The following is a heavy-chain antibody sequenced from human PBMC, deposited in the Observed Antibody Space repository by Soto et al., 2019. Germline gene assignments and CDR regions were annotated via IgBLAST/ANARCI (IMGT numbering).Heavy chain of an antibody. CDR2: IYYSGRT. D-gene: IGHD6-6*01. CDR1: GGSISSYY. J-gene: IGHJ5*02. CDR3: ARGWRQLVPNWFDP. V-gene: IGHV4-59*13. Sequence: QVQLQESRPGLAKPSETLSLTCTVSGGSISSYYWSWIRQPPGKGLEWIGYIYYSGRTNYNPSLRSRVPISVDTSKHQFSLKLSSVTAADTAVYYCARGWRQLVPNWFDPGGQGTLVTVSS.